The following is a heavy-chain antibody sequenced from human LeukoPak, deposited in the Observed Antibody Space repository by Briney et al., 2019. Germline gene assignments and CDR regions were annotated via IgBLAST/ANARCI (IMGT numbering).Heavy chain of an antibody. V-gene: IGHV3-9*01. CDR2: ISWNSGSI. Sequence: GGSLRLSCAASGFTFDDYAMHWVRQAPGKGLEWVSGISWNSGSIGYADSVKGRFTISRDNAKNSLYLQMSSLRAEDTALYYCAREGYTPDYDFWSGYYMRASGNWFDPWGQGTLVTVSS. J-gene: IGHJ5*02. D-gene: IGHD3-3*01. CDR1: GFTFDDYA. CDR3: AREGYTPDYDFWSGYYMRASGNWFDP.